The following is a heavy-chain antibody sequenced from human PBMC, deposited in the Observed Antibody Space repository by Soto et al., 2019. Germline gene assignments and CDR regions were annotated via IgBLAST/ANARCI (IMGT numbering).Heavy chain of an antibody. V-gene: IGHV1-18*01. Sequence: QVQLVQSGAEVKKPGASEKVSCKASGYTFTRSGISWVRQAPGQGLEWMGWISTYNGDTNYAQTFQGRVTMTTDTSTSTAYMELRSLRSDDTAVYYCAREGVAPYYYYGMDVWGQGTPVTVSS. CDR1: GYTFTRSG. CDR2: ISTYNGDT. D-gene: IGHD5-12*01. J-gene: IGHJ6*02. CDR3: AREGVAPYYYYGMDV.